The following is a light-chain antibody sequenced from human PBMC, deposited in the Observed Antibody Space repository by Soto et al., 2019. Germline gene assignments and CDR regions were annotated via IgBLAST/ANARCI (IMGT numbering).Light chain of an antibody. V-gene: IGKV1-39*01. CDR1: QGISTY. CDR3: QQSYITMWP. CDR2: AAS. Sequence: IQMTQSPSSLSASVGDRVAITFRASQGISTYLNWYQQRPGKAPKLLIYAASSLQSGVPSRFSGSGSETHFTLTISSLQPEDFATYSCQQSYITMWPFG. J-gene: IGKJ2*01.